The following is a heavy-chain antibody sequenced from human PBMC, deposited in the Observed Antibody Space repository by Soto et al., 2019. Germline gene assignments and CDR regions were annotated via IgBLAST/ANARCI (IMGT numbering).Heavy chain of an antibody. D-gene: IGHD5-12*01. J-gene: IGHJ6*02. Sequence: EVQLLESGGGLVQPGGSLRLSGAASGFTFSSYAMSWVRQAPGKGLEWVSAISGSGGSTYYADSVKGRFTISRDNSKNTLYLQMNSLRAEDTAVYYCAKDSLRHYYYGMDVWGQGTTVTVSS. CDR1: GFTFSSYA. CDR3: AKDSLRHYYYGMDV. V-gene: IGHV3-23*01. CDR2: ISGSGGST.